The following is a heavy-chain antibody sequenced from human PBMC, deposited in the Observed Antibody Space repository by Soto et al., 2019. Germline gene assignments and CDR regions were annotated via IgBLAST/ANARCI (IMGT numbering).Heavy chain of an antibody. CDR1: GFTFSSYG. V-gene: IGHV3-30*18. Sequence: PGGSLRLSCAASGFTFSSYGMHWVRQAPGKGLEWVAVISYDGSNKYYADSVKGRFTISRDNSKNTLYLQMNSLRAEDTAVYYCAKGARVPPRGTPPNYYYYYGMDVWGQGTTVTVSS. CDR3: AKGARVPPRGTPPNYYYYYGMDV. D-gene: IGHD2-15*01. J-gene: IGHJ6*02. CDR2: ISYDGSNK.